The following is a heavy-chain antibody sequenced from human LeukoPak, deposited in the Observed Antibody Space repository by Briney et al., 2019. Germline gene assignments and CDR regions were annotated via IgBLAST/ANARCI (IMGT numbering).Heavy chain of an antibody. CDR1: NFSFGYYG. Sequence: GGSLRLSCTGSNFSFGYYGMNWVRQTPGKGLEWLSYITATSGSVYYADSVKGRFTNSRDNSKNSLYLQMDSLRAEDTAVYYCARCDSYSSSWSRQFDYWGQGTLVTVSS. CDR3: ARCDSYSSSWSRQFDY. V-gene: IGHV3-48*04. CDR2: ITATSGSV. J-gene: IGHJ4*02. D-gene: IGHD6-13*01.